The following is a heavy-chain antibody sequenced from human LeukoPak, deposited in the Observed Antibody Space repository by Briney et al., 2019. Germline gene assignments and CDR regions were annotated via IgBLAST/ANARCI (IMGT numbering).Heavy chain of an antibody. CDR1: GFTFSSYG. V-gene: IGHV3-30*03. J-gene: IGHJ4*02. CDR2: ISYDGSNK. CDR3: ARAPPTTTDYGDYLTRWDYFDY. Sequence: GGSLRLSCAASGFTFSSYGMHWVRQAPGKGLEWVAVISYDGSNKYYADSVKCRFNISRDNAKNSLYLQMNSLRAEDTALYHCARAPPTTTDYGDYLTRWDYFDYWGQGTLVTVSS. D-gene: IGHD4-17*01.